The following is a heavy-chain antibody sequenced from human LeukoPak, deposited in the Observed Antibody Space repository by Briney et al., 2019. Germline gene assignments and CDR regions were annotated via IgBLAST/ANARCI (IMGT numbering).Heavy chain of an antibody. V-gene: IGHV3-48*03. CDR2: IKSSGRSI. J-gene: IGHJ4*02. CDR3: ARDVSSNFYYFDY. Sequence: GGSLRLSCAASGFTLSSDDMHWGRQAPGRGGEWISNIKSSGRSIYYADSVKGRFTISRDNAKNSLYLPMNSLRDEDTAVYYCARDVSSNFYYFDYWGQGTLVTVSS. CDR1: GFTLSSDD. D-gene: IGHD6-13*01.